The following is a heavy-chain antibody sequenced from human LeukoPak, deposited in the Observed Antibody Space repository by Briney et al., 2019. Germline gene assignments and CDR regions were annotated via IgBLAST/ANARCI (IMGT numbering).Heavy chain of an antibody. Sequence: ASVKVSCKASGYTFTSYAMNWVRQAPGQGLEWMGWINTNTGNPTYAQGSTGRFVFSLDTSVSTAYLQISSLKAEDTAVYYCAREDYSLFTSLYYYYGMDVWGQGTTVTVSS. CDR3: AREDYSLFTSLYYYYGMDV. J-gene: IGHJ6*02. CDR2: INTNTGNP. D-gene: IGHD4-11*01. CDR1: GYTFTSYA. V-gene: IGHV7-4-1*02.